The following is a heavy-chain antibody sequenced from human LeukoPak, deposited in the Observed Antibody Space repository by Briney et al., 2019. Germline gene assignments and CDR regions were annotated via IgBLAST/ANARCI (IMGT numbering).Heavy chain of an antibody. V-gene: IGHV3-7*04. CDR2: IDQDGSAE. Sequence: GGSLRLSCAASGFTFSNYWMSWVRQSPGRGVEWVANIDQDGSAEYYVDSVGGRFTVSRDNAKNSLYLQIDSLRAEDTAVYYCARADNYGSILDYWGRGTLVTVSS. J-gene: IGHJ4*02. D-gene: IGHD3-10*01. CDR1: GFTFSNYW. CDR3: ARADNYGSILDY.